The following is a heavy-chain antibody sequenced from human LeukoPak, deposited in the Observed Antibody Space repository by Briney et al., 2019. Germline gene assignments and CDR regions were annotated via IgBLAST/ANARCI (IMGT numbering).Heavy chain of an antibody. Sequence: GRSLRLSCAASGFTFSSYGMHWVRQAPGKGLEWVAVIWYDGSNKYYADSVKGRFTISRDNSKNTLYLQMNILRAEDTAVYFCAKRGVVIRVILVGFRKEAYYFDSWGQGALVTVSS. J-gene: IGHJ4*02. CDR3: AKRGVVIRVILVGFRKEAYYFDS. D-gene: IGHD3-22*01. CDR1: GFTFSSYG. CDR2: IWYDGSNK. V-gene: IGHV3-33*06.